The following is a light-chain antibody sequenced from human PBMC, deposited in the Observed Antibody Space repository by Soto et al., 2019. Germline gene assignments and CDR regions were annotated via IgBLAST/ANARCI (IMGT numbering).Light chain of an antibody. CDR3: QQGHNWPLT. CDR1: QSINSE. V-gene: IGKV3-15*01. CDR2: GAS. J-gene: IGKJ2*01. Sequence: EIVMTQSPATLSLSPGERAALSCRASQSINSELAWYQQNPGQPPRLLIYGASTRATGVPARLTGSESGSEFTLTISGLQSEDFAVYYCQQGHNWPLTFGQGTRLEI.